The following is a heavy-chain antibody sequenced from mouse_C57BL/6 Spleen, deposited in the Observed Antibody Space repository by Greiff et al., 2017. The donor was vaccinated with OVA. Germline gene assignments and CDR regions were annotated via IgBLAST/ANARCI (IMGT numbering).Heavy chain of an antibody. D-gene: IGHD1-1*01. CDR2: IDPENGDT. V-gene: IGHV14-4*01. J-gene: IGHJ2*01. Sequence: EVQLQQSGAELVRPGASVKLSCTASGFTIKDDYMHWVKQRPEQGLEWIGWIDPENGDTEYASQFQGKATITADTSSNTAYLQLSSLTSEDTAIYYWTSQGTTVVDYWGQGTTLTVSS. CDR3: TSQGTTVVDY. CDR1: GFTIKDDY.